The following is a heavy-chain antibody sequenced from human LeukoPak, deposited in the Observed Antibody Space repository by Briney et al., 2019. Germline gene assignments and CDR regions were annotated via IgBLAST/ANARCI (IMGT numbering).Heavy chain of an antibody. Sequence: ASVKVSCKASGYTFTGYYMHWVRQAPGQGLERMGWINPNSGGTNYAQKFQGRVTMTRDTSISTAYMELSRLRSDDTAVYYCARDTTDIVVGLDYWGQGTLVTVSS. D-gene: IGHD2-2*01. J-gene: IGHJ4*02. CDR1: GYTFTGYY. V-gene: IGHV1-2*02. CDR3: ARDTTDIVVGLDY. CDR2: INPNSGGT.